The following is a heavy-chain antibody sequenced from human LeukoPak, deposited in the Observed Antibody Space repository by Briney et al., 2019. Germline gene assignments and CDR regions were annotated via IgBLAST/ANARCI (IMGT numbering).Heavy chain of an antibody. V-gene: IGHV1-2*02. CDR3: ARSERRLDISHYYYPMDV. CDR1: GYTFTGYY. Sequence: GASVKVSCKASGYTFTGYYMHWVRQAPGQGLEWMGWINPNSGGTKYPQNFQDRVTMTRDTSTTTAYMDLTRLKSEDTAVYYCARSERRLDISHYYYPMDVWGQGTTVTVSS. D-gene: IGHD1-1*01. J-gene: IGHJ6*02. CDR2: INPNSGGT.